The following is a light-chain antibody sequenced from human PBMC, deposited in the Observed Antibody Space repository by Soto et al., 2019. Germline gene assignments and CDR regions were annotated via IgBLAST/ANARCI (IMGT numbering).Light chain of an antibody. J-gene: IGKJ2*01. CDR2: AAS. CDR3: QQSYSTPYT. Sequence: DIQMTQSPSSLSASVGDRVAITCRASQSINSYLNWYQHKPGKAPKVLIYAASSLQSGVPSRFSGSGSRTDFTLTISSLQPEDFATYYCQQSYSTPYTFGQGTNLEIK. CDR1: QSINSY. V-gene: IGKV1-39*01.